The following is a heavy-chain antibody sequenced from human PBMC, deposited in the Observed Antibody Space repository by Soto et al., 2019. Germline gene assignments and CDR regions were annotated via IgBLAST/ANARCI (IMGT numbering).Heavy chain of an antibody. CDR1: GFTFSSYG. J-gene: IGHJ5*02. Sequence: GGSLRLSCAASGFTFSSYGMHWVRQAPGKGLEWVAVISYDGSNKYYADSVKGRFTISRDNSKNTLYLQMNSLRAEDTAVYYCAKGQSGWSTVTTDSDWFDPWGQGTLVTVSS. CDR3: AKGQSGWSTVTTDSDWFDP. D-gene: IGHD4-4*01. V-gene: IGHV3-30*18. CDR2: ISYDGSNK.